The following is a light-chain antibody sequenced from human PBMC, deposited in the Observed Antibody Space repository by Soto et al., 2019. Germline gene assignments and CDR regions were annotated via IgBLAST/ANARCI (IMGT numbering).Light chain of an antibody. V-gene: IGKV1-39*01. CDR3: QQSYNSPLT. CDR2: AAS. CDR1: QRILNY. J-gene: IGKJ4*01. Sequence: DIQMTQSPPSLSASVGDRVIITCRASQRILNYLSWFQQEPGKAPKLLIYAASILHTWVPSRFSGSGSGTDFTLTITNLQPEDFATYFFQQSYNSPLTFGGGTKVEIK.